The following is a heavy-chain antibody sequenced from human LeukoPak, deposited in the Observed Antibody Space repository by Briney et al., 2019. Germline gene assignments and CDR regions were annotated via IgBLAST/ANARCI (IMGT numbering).Heavy chain of an antibody. D-gene: IGHD3-10*01. J-gene: IGHJ4*01. CDR2: IYYSGST. V-gene: IGHV4-59*08. CDR3: ASNYYGSGSLDY. CDR1: GGSISSYY. Sequence: LETLSLTCTVSGGSISSYYWSWIRQPPGKGLEWIGYIYYSGSTNYNPSLKSRVTISVDTSKNQFSLKLSSVTAADTAVYYCASNYYGSGSLDYWGQGNLVTVSS.